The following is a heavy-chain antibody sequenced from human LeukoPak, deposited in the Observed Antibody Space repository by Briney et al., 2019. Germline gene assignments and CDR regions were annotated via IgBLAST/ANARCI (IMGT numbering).Heavy chain of an antibody. Sequence: GGSLRLSCAASEFSVGSNYMTWVRQAPGKGLEWVSIIYSGGRTYYADSVKGRFTISRDNSKNILYLQMNSLRAEDTAVYYCARGTSGTTAYYYYMDVWGKGTTVTISS. D-gene: IGHD1-1*01. V-gene: IGHV3-53*01. CDR3: ARGTSGTTAYYYYMDV. CDR1: EFSVGSNY. J-gene: IGHJ6*03. CDR2: IYSGGRT.